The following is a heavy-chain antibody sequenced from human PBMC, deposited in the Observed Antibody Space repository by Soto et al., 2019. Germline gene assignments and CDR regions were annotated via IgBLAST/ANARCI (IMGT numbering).Heavy chain of an antibody. V-gene: IGHV3-33*01. J-gene: IGHJ2*01. CDR2: IWHDGSGT. CDR1: GFVFTTYG. CDR3: VRDPVALRNRVRVGYFNL. Sequence: GGSLRLSCAASGFVFTTYGMHWVRQAPGKGLEWVGVIWHDGSGTYYADALKGRFTISRDNSKNTLFLQMDSLTVEDTAVYYCVRDPVALRNRVRVGYFNLWGRGTQVTVSS. D-gene: IGHD1-26*01.